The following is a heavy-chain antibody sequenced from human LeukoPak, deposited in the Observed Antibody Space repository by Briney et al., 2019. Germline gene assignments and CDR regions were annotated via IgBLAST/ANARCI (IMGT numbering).Heavy chain of an antibody. D-gene: IGHD2-2*01. CDR3: ARQYCSATSCYFDY. Sequence: PSETLSLTCAVYGESFSGYHWSCIRQPPGKGLEWIGEINHSGSTNHNPSLKSRVTISVHTSKNQFSLKVNSVTAADTAVYYCARQYCSATSCYFDYWGQGTLVTVSS. CDR1: GESFSGYH. J-gene: IGHJ4*02. V-gene: IGHV4-34*01. CDR2: INHSGST.